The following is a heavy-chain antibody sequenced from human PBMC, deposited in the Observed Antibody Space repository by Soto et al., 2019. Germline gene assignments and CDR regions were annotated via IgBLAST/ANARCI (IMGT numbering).Heavy chain of an antibody. CDR3: AREVDCSSTSCYSNYYYYMDV. D-gene: IGHD2-2*01. Sequence: PGGSLRLSCAASGFTFSDYYMSWIRQAPGKGLEWVSYISSSGSTIYYADSVKGRFTISRDNAKNSLYLQMNSLRAEDTAVYYCAREVDCSSTSCYSNYYYYMDVSSKGTTDIVSS. J-gene: IGHJ6*03. CDR2: ISSSGSTI. CDR1: GFTFSDYY. V-gene: IGHV3-11*01.